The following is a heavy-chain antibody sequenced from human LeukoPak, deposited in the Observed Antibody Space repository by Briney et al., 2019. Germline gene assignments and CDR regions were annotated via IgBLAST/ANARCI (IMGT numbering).Heavy chain of an antibody. J-gene: IGHJ4*02. Sequence: GSLRLSCAASGFTFSSYSMNWVRQPPGKGLEWIGTIYHSGNTYYSLSLKSRLTISVDTSKNQFSLKLTSVTAADTAVYYCARGLNDSWTGENYWGQGTLVTVSS. CDR2: IYHSGNT. V-gene: IGHV4-34*01. CDR1: GFTFSSYS. CDR3: ARGLNDSWTGENY. D-gene: IGHD3-3*01.